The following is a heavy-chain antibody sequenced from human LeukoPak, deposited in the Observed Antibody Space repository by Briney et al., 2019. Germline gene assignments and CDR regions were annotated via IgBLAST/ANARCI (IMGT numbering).Heavy chain of an antibody. J-gene: IGHJ4*02. Sequence: SETLSLTCTISGDSIGRINYYWGWIRQPPGKGLECIVSMSYSGHTYYNPSLKSRVTISVDTSKNQFSLKLSSVTAADTAVYYCAGYCTNGVCYGGGFDYWGQGTLVTVSS. CDR2: MSYSGHT. CDR1: GDSIGRINYY. V-gene: IGHV4-39*07. CDR3: AGYCTNGVCYGGGFDY. D-gene: IGHD2-8*01.